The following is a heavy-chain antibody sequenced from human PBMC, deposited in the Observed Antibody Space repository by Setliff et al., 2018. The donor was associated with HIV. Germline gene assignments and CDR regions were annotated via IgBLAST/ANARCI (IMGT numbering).Heavy chain of an antibody. CDR2: IHSSGGII. CDR3: ARDPNAF. CDR1: GFTFSSYS. Sequence: PGGSLRLSCAASGFTFSSYSMNWVRQAPGKGLEWISYIHSSGGIIHHADSVKGRFTISRDNAKSSLFLQMNSLRAEDTAVYYCARDPNAFWGQGTLVTVSS. J-gene: IGHJ4*02. D-gene: IGHD3-16*01. V-gene: IGHV3-48*04.